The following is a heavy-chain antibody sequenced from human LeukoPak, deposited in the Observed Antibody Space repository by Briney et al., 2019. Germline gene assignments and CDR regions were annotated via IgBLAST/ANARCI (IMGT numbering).Heavy chain of an antibody. V-gene: IGHV3-9*01. CDR1: GFTFDDYA. J-gene: IGHJ4*02. CDR2: ISWSSGSI. D-gene: IGHD4-17*01. Sequence: PGGSLRLSCAASGFTFDDYAMHWVRQAPGKGLEWVSGISWSSGSIGYADSVKGRFTISRDNARNSLYLQMNSLRVEDTAFYYCARGLTTVTAYFECWGQGTLVTVSS. CDR3: ARGLTTVTAYFEC.